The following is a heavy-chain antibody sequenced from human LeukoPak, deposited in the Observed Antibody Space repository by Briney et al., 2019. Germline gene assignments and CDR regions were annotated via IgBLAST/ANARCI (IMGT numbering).Heavy chain of an antibody. V-gene: IGHV3-33*01. J-gene: IGHJ4*02. CDR2: IWYDGSNK. CDR3: AREGIMVRGVPDY. Sequence: GRSLRLSCAASGFTFSSYGMHWVRQAPGKGLEWVAVIWYDGSNKYYADSVKGRFTISRDNSKNTLYLQMNSLRGEDTAVYYCAREGIMVRGVPDYWGQGTLVTVSS. CDR1: GFTFSSYG. D-gene: IGHD3-10*01.